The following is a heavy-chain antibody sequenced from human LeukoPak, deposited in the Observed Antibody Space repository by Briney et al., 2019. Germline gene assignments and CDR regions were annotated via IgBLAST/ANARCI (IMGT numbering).Heavy chain of an antibody. CDR3: ARLQMTTVTFDY. CDR2: IYYSGST. CDR1: GGSISSGGYY. J-gene: IGHJ4*02. D-gene: IGHD4-17*01. V-gene: IGHV4-31*03. Sequence: SQTLSLTCTVSGGSISSGGYYWSWIRQHPGKGLEWIGYIYYSGSTYYNPSLKSRVTISVDTSKNQFSLKLSSVTAADTAVYYCARLQMTTVTFDYWGQGTLVTASS.